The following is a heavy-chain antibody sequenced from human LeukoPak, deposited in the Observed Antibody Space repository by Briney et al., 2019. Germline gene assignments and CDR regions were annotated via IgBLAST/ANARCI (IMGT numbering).Heavy chain of an antibody. J-gene: IGHJ4*02. CDR2: IYSGGST. Sequence: GGSLRLSCAASGFTVSSNYMSWVRQAPGEGLEWVSVIYSGGSTYYADSVKGLFTISRDNPKNTLYLQMNSLRAEDTAVYYCARDEWVGDVGYDYWGQGTLVTVSS. V-gene: IGHV3-53*01. CDR3: ARDEWVGDVGYDY. D-gene: IGHD3-10*01. CDR1: GFTVSSNY.